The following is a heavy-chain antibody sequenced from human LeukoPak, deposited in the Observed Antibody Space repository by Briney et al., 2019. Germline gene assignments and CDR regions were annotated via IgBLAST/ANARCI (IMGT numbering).Heavy chain of an antibody. Sequence: ASETLSLTCAVYAGSFSGYYWNWIRQPPGKGLEWIGEINHSGSTNYNPSLKSRVTISVDTSKNQFSLKLSSVTAADTAVYYCARHIGGSYYRPLTDWGQGTLVTVSS. D-gene: IGHD1-26*01. J-gene: IGHJ4*02. CDR3: ARHIGGSYYRPLTD. V-gene: IGHV4-34*01. CDR1: AGSFSGYY. CDR2: INHSGST.